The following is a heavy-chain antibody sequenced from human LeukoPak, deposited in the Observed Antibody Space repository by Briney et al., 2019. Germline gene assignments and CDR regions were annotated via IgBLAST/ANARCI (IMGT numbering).Heavy chain of an antibody. Sequence: GGSLRLSCAASGFTFSSYSLNWVRQAPGKGLEWVSSISSSSSYIYYADSVKGRFTISRDNAKNSLYLQMNSLRAEDTAVYYCARPITMIAKIGAFDIWGQGTMVTVSS. CDR1: GFTFSSYS. V-gene: IGHV3-21*01. CDR3: ARPITMIAKIGAFDI. D-gene: IGHD3-22*01. CDR2: ISSSSSYI. J-gene: IGHJ3*02.